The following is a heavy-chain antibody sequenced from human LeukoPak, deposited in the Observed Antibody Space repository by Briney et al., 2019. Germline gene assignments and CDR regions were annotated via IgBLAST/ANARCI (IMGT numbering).Heavy chain of an antibody. CDR2: IIPIFGTA. V-gene: IGHV1-69*13. Sequence: SVKVSCKASGGTFSSYAIGWVRQAPGQGLEWMGGIIPIFGTANYAQKFQGRVTITADESTSTAYMELSGLRSEDTAVYYCARDLAAAGTRRGGYWGQGTLVTVSS. J-gene: IGHJ4*02. CDR1: GGTFSSYA. CDR3: ARDLAAAGTRRGGY. D-gene: IGHD6-13*01.